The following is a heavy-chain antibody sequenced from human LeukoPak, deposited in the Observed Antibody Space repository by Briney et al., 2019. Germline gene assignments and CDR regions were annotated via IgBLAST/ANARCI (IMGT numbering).Heavy chain of an antibody. D-gene: IGHD3-22*01. CDR1: GFTFTSSA. J-gene: IGHJ4*02. CDR3: AADPNYYDSSGYYPDFGY. Sequence: ASVKVSCKASGFTFTSSAMQWVRQARGQRLEWIGWIVVGSGNTNYAQKFQERVTIIRDMSTSTAYVELSSLRSEDTAVYYCAADPNYYDSSGYYPDFGYWGQGTLVTVSS. CDR2: IVVGSGNT. V-gene: IGHV1-58*02.